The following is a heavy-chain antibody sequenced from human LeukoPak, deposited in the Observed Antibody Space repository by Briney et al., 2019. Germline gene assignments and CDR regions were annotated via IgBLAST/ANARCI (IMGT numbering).Heavy chain of an antibody. V-gene: IGHV1-18*01. Sequence: GASVKVSCKASGYTFTSYGISWVRQAPGQGLEWMGWMSAYNGNTNYAQKLQGRVRMTTDTSTSTAYMELRSLSSDDTAVYYCAREKDYYDSSGYPKWFDPWGQGTLVTVYS. CDR2: MSAYNGNT. CDR1: GYTFTSYG. D-gene: IGHD3-22*01. J-gene: IGHJ5*02. CDR3: AREKDYYDSSGYPKWFDP.